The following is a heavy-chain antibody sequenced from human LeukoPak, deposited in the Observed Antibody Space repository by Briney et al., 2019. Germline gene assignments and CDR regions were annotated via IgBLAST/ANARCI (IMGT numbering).Heavy chain of an antibody. D-gene: IGHD6-13*01. CDR2: ISGNKGNT. J-gene: IGHJ4*02. V-gene: IGHV1-18*01. CDR3: ARGGYSSSWTDFDY. Sequence: ASVKVSCKASGYTFTSYGISWVRQAPGQGLEWMGWISGNKGNTNYAQKFQGRVTMTRDTSTSTVYMELSSLRSEDTAVYYCARGGYSSSWTDFDYWGQGTLVTVSS. CDR1: GYTFTSYG.